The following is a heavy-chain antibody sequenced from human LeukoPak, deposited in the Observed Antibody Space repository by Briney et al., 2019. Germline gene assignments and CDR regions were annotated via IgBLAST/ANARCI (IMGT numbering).Heavy chain of an antibody. CDR2: ISGSGGST. CDR1: GFTFSSYA. Sequence: PGGSLRLSCAASGFTFSSYAMSWVRQAPGKGLEWVSAISGSGGSTYYADSAKGRFTISRDNSKNTLYLQMNSLRAEDTAVYYCAKLPYYDFWSGYSPRAYFDYWGQGTLVTVSS. V-gene: IGHV3-23*01. J-gene: IGHJ4*02. D-gene: IGHD3-3*01. CDR3: AKLPYYDFWSGYSPRAYFDY.